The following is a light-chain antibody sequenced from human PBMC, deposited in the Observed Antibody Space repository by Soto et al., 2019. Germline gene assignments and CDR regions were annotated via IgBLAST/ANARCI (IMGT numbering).Light chain of an antibody. J-gene: IGKJ5*01. CDR3: QQRHMWPIT. CDR2: GAS. CDR1: QSVSSSY. V-gene: IGKV3D-20*02. Sequence: EIVLTQSPGTLCLSPGERATLSCRASQSVSSSYLAWYQQKPGQAPRLLIYGASSRATGIPDRFSGSGAGTDFTLTISSLEPEDSAVYYCQQRHMWPITFGQGTRLEIK.